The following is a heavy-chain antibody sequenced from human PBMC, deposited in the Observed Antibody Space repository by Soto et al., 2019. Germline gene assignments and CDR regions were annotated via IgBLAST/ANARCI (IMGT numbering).Heavy chain of an antibody. CDR1: GYIFTSND. J-gene: IGHJ5*02. Sequence: QVQLVQSGAEVKKPGASVIVSCKASGYIFTSNDIYWVRQATGQGLEAMGWMNPRSGDTGYAQKFHDRLIMARNTSATTAYMEVTSLTYDDTGVYYCARERPGGGVRRSWFDPWGQGTLVTVSS. CDR2: MNPRSGDT. CDR3: ARERPGGGVRRSWFDP. D-gene: IGHD2-8*02. V-gene: IGHV1-8*02.